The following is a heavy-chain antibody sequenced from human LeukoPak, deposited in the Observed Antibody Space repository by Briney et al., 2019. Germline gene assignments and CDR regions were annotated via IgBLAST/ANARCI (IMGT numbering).Heavy chain of an antibody. CDR3: ASPLPYSSSSGGLGY. Sequence: GGSLRLSCAASGFTVSSNYMGWVRQAPGKGLEWVSVIYSGGSTYYADSVKGRFTISRDNSKNTLYLQMNSLGAEDTAVYYCASPLPYSSSSGGLGYWGQGTLVTVSS. D-gene: IGHD6-6*01. V-gene: IGHV3-53*01. CDR2: IYSGGST. J-gene: IGHJ4*02. CDR1: GFTVSSNY.